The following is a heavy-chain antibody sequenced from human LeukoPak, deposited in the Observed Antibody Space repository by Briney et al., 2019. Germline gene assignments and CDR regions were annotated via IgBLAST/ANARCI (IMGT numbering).Heavy chain of an antibody. Sequence: GGSLRLSCAASGFTFSSYGIHWVRQAPGKGLEWVAAISYDGSKKYYADSVKGRFTISRDYSKNTLYLQMNSLRAEDTAVYYCAREVATISYYYYGMDVWGQGTTVTVSS. J-gene: IGHJ6*02. CDR2: ISYDGSKK. CDR3: AREVATISYYYYGMDV. V-gene: IGHV3-30*03. D-gene: IGHD5-12*01. CDR1: GFTFSSYG.